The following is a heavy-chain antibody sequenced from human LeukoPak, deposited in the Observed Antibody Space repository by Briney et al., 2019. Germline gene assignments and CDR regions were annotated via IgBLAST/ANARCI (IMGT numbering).Heavy chain of an antibody. V-gene: IGHV6-1*01. D-gene: IGHD2-21*02. CDR1: GDRVSSNTDA. CDR3: ARGFGDHGLDY. Sequence: SQTLSLTCAISGDRVSSNTDAWNWIRQSPSRGLEWLGRTYYRSRWLNDYAVSVRGRITIKPDTSKNQFSLQLSSVTPDDTALYYCARGFGDHGLDYWGQGALVTVSS. CDR2: TYYRSRWLN. J-gene: IGHJ4*02.